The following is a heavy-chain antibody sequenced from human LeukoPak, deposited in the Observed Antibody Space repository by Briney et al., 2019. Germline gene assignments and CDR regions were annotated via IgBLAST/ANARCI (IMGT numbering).Heavy chain of an antibody. D-gene: IGHD6-13*01. CDR3: AKDVQAAAGNYFDY. CDR1: GFTFDDYA. V-gene: IGHV3-9*01. J-gene: IGHJ4*02. Sequence: GGSLRLSCAASGFTFDDYAIPWVRHAPGKGLEWVSGISWNSGSIAYADSVKGRFTISRDNAKNSLYLHMNSLRPEDTALYYCAKDVQAAAGNYFDYWGQGTLVTVSS. CDR2: ISWNSGSI.